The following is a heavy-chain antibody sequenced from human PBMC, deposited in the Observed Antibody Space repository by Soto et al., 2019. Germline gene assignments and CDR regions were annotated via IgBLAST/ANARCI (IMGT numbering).Heavy chain of an antibody. D-gene: IGHD1-26*01. CDR1: GFTFSSYA. CDR3: AKVGRSYPPRYYFDY. V-gene: IGHV3-23*01. J-gene: IGHJ4*02. CDR2: ISGSGGST. Sequence: PGGSLRLSCAASGFTFSSYAMSWVRPAPGKGLEWVSAISGSGGSTYYADPVKGRFTISRDNSKNTLYLQMNSLRAEDTAVYYCAKVGRSYPPRYYFDYWGQGTLVTVSS.